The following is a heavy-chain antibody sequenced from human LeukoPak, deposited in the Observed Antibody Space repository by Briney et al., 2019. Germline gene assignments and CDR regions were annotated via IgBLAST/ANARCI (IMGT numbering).Heavy chain of an antibody. CDR1: VYTFTSYG. CDR2: ISAYNGNT. Sequence: ASVKVSFKASVYTFTSYGISWVRQAPGQGLEWMGWISAYNGNTNYAQKLQGRVTMTTDTSTSTAYMELRSLRSDDTAVYYCAREGSYYDSSGYDIWGQGTMVTVSS. D-gene: IGHD3-22*01. V-gene: IGHV1-18*01. CDR3: AREGSYYDSSGYDI. J-gene: IGHJ3*02.